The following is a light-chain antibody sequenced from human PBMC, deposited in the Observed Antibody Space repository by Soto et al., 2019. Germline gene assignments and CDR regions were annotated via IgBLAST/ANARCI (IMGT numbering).Light chain of an antibody. Sequence: EIVMTQSPATLSMSPGERATLSCRASQSVSSNLAWYQQKPGQAPRLLIYGASTRATGIPARFSGSGSGTEFTLTIGSLQSEDFAVYYCQQYNNWPRTFGQGTKVEIK. J-gene: IGKJ1*01. CDR3: QQYNNWPRT. CDR2: GAS. CDR1: QSVSSN. V-gene: IGKV3-15*01.